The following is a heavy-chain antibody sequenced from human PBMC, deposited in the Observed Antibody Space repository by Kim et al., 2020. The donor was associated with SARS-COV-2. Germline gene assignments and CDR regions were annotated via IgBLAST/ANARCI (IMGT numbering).Heavy chain of an antibody. Sequence: ADSVQGRVTISRDNSKNTLYLQMNSLRAEDTAVYYCASLGSGSYYNVLNYWGQGTLVTVSS. V-gene: IGHV3-30*02. D-gene: IGHD3-10*01. CDR3: ASLGSGSYYNVLNY. J-gene: IGHJ4*02.